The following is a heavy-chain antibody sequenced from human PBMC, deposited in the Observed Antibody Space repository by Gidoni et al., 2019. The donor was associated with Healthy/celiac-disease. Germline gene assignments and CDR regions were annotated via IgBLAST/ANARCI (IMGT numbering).Heavy chain of an antibody. CDR3: AKLIAVAGTSDY. CDR2: ISGSGGST. Sequence: EVQLLESGGGLVQPGGSLRLSCVASGFTFSSYAMSWVRQAPGKGLEWVSAISGSGGSTYYADSVKGRFTISRDNSKNTLYLQMNSLRAEDTAVYYCAKLIAVAGTSDYWGQGTLVTVSS. CDR1: GFTFSSYA. V-gene: IGHV3-23*01. J-gene: IGHJ4*02. D-gene: IGHD6-19*01.